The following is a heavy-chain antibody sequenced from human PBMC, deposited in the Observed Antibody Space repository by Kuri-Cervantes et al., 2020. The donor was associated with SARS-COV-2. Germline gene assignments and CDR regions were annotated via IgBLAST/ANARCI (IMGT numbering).Heavy chain of an antibody. J-gene: IGHJ5*02. CDR1: GASLSSADLY. Sequence: SETLSLTCTVSGASLSSADLYWSWIRQPPGKGLEWIGHIYFSGTTYYNPSLQSRVTISVDTSKNQFSLKLTSVTVADTAAYYCVSTETGNTNWFDPWGQGTLVTVSS. D-gene: IGHD1-7*01. V-gene: IGHV4-30-4*01. CDR2: IYFSGTT. CDR3: VSTETGNTNWFDP.